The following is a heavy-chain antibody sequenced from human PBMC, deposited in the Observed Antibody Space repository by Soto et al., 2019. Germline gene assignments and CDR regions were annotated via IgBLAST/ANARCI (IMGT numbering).Heavy chain of an antibody. CDR3: ALDSGSDVFDI. D-gene: IGHD3-10*01. CDR1: GGSFSSYT. J-gene: IGHJ3*02. V-gene: IGHV1-69*02. Sequence: QVQLVQSGAEVKKTGSSVKVSCKASGGSFSSYTISWVRQAPGQGLEWMGRIVPMVGRTIYAQKFQGRVAISADKSTTTAYMDLSNLASEGTAMYYCALDSGSDVFDIWGQGTLVTVSS. CDR2: IVPMVGRT.